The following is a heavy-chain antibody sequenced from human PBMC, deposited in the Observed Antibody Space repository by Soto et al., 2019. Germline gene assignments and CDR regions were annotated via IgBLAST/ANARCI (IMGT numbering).Heavy chain of an antibody. D-gene: IGHD3-16*01. J-gene: IGHJ4*02. Sequence: PSETLSLTCTVSGGPISSGDYYWSWIRQPPGKGLEWIGHIYYSGSTSYNPSLQSRITISLDMSKNQFSLKLTSVTAADTAVYYCAGHADKPMFWGLDYWGQGTLVSVSS. CDR2: IYYSGST. CDR1: GGPISSGDYY. V-gene: IGHV4-30-4*01. CDR3: AGHADKPMFWGLDY.